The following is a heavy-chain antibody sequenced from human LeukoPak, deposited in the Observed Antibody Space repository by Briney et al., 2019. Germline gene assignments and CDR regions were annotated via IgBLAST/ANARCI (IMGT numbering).Heavy chain of an antibody. J-gene: IGHJ4*02. CDR3: ARRGDYDFWSGSDFDY. CDR1: GFTFSSYW. V-gene: IGHV3-7*01. Sequence: GGSLRLSCAASGFTFSSYWMSWVRQAPGKGLEWVANIKQDGSEKYYVDSVKGRFTISRDNAKNSLYLQMNSLRAEDTAVYYCARRGDYDFWSGSDFDYWGQGTLVTVSS. D-gene: IGHD3-3*01. CDR2: IKQDGSEK.